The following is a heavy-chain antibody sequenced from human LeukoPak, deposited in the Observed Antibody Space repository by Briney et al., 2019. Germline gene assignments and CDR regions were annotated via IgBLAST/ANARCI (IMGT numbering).Heavy chain of an antibody. V-gene: IGHV3-11*01. J-gene: IGHJ6*03. D-gene: IGHD6-19*01. CDR3: ARELTVAGHYMDV. CDR1: GFTFNSYT. CDR2: ISRGGNTI. Sequence: GGSLRLSCAASGFTFNSYTMNWVRQAPGKGLEWVSYISRGGNTIYYADSVKGRFIISRDNAKNSLYLQMNSLRAEDTAVYYCARELTVAGHYMDVWGKGTTVTVSS.